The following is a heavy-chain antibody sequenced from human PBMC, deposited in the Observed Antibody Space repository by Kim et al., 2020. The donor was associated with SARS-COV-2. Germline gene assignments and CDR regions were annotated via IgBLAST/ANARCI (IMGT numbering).Heavy chain of an antibody. CDR1: GFTFSNYA. CDR2: MSGTGGST. J-gene: IGHJ4*02. Sequence: GGSLRLSCEASGFTFSNYAMTWVRQAPGKGLEWVSAMSGTGGSTFYADSVKGRFTISRDNSKNTLYLQLSSLSAEDTAVYYCAKHPQFEYYGSGNYVQPLDLWAQGTLLPVPS. V-gene: IGHV3-23*01. CDR3: AKHPQFEYYGSGNYVQPLDL. D-gene: IGHD3-10*01.